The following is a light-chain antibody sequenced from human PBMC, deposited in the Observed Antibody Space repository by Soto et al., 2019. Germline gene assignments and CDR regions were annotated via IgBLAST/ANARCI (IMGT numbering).Light chain of an antibody. CDR1: QSLNNY. CDR2: DAS. J-gene: IGKJ5*01. V-gene: IGKV1-5*01. Sequence: DIQMTQSPSTLSASVGDRVTITCRASQSLNNYLAWYQQKPGKAPKLLIYDASTLERGVPSRFSGSGSGTDFTLTISSLQSDDFAVYYCQQYNNWPPITFGQGTRLEIK. CDR3: QQYNNWPPIT.